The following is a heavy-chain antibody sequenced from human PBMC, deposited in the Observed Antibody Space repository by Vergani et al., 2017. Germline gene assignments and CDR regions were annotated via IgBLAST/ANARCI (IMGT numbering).Heavy chain of an antibody. J-gene: IGHJ5*02. Sequence: QVQLVQSGSELKKPGASVKVSCKASGYTFTSYAMNWVRQAPGQGLEWMGWINTNTGNPTYAQGFTGRFVFSLDTSVSTAYLQISSLKAEDTAVYSCARDGTQGYSGYDSHGGFDPWGQGTLVTVSS. V-gene: IGHV7-4-1*02. CDR1: GYTFTSYA. CDR3: ARDGTQGYSGYDSHGGFDP. CDR2: INTNTGNP. D-gene: IGHD5-12*01.